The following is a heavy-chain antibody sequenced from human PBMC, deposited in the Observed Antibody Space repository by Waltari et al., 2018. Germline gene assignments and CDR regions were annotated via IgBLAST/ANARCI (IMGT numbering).Heavy chain of an antibody. CDR2: IYYSGST. D-gene: IGHD2-2*01. Sequence: QVQLQESGPGLVKPSETLSLTCTVSGGSISSHYWSWIRQPPGQGLEWIGYIYYSGSTNYNPSLKSRVTISVDTSKNQFSLKLSSVTAADTAVYYCARVPRVVPAARAGIWFDPWGQGTLVTVSS. CDR1: GGSISSHY. CDR3: ARVPRVVPAARAGIWFDP. V-gene: IGHV4-59*11. J-gene: IGHJ5*02.